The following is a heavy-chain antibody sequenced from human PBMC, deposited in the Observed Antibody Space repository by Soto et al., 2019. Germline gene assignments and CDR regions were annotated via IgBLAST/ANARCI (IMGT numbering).Heavy chain of an antibody. J-gene: IGHJ6*02. CDR1: GFMFDDYA. D-gene: IGHD2-2*01. Sequence: EVQLVESGGGLVQPGRSLRLSCAASGFMFDDYAIHWVRQGPGKGLEWVAGISWNSGSIGYAGSVEGRFTISRDNAKRSLSLQMNSLTIEDTGMYYCLKDISSQLHGGLDVWGQGTTVTVSS. V-gene: IGHV3-9*01. CDR3: LKDISSQLHGGLDV. CDR2: ISWNSGSI.